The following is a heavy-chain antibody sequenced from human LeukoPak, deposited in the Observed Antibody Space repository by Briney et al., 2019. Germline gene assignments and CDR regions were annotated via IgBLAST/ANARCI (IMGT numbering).Heavy chain of an antibody. D-gene: IGHD1-7*01. CDR3: AKEGLELPDYYYGMDV. Sequence: PGRSLRLSCAASGFTFSSYGMHWVRQAPGKGLEWVAVISYDGSNKYYADSVKGRFTISRDNSKNTLYLQMNSLRAEDTAVYYCAKEGLELPDYYYGMDVWGQGTTVTVFS. CDR2: ISYDGSNK. V-gene: IGHV3-30*18. CDR1: GFTFSSYG. J-gene: IGHJ6*02.